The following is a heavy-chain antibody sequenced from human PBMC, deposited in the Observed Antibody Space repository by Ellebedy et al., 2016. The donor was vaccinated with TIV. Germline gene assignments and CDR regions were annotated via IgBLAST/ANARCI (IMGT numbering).Heavy chain of an antibody. CDR3: ARDSIGVGVGDLHYFDY. D-gene: IGHD2-8*01. J-gene: IGHJ4*02. Sequence: ASVKVSCKGSGYMTTSYGISWLRQAPGQGLEWMGWVSTYNDHTKYAQKFQGRVTMTSDTSTSTAYMELRSLRSDDTALYFCARDSIGVGVGDLHYFDYWGQGTLVTVSS. CDR2: VSTYNDHT. CDR1: GYMTTSYG. V-gene: IGHV1-18*04.